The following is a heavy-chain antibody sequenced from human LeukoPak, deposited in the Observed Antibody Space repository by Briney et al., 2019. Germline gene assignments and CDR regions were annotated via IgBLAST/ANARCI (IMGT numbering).Heavy chain of an antibody. V-gene: IGHV1-18*01. J-gene: IGHJ4*02. Sequence: GASVKVSCKASGYIFISYGISWERQAPGQGLEWMGWVSAYNGNTNYAQKLQGRVTMTTDTSTSTAYMELRSLRSDDTAVYYCASSGRVYFDYWGQGTLVTVSS. CDR3: ASSGRVYFDY. D-gene: IGHD3-10*01. CDR1: GYIFISYG. CDR2: VSAYNGNT.